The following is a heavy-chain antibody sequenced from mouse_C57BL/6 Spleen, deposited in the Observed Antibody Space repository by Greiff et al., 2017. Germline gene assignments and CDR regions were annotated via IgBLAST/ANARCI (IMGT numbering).Heavy chain of an antibody. CDR2: ISDGGSYT. Sequence: DVKLVESGGGLVKPGGSLKLSCAASGFTFSSYAMSWVRQTPEKRLEWVATISDGGSYTYYPDNVKGRFTISRDNAKNNLYLQMSHLKSEDTAMYYCARAPLYYGSSYWYFDVWGTGTTVTVSS. J-gene: IGHJ1*03. CDR3: ARAPLYYGSSYWYFDV. CDR1: GFTFSSYA. D-gene: IGHD1-1*01. V-gene: IGHV5-4*03.